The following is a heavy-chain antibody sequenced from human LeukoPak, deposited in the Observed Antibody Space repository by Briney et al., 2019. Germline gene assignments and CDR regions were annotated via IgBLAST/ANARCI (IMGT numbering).Heavy chain of an antibody. D-gene: IGHD4-23*01. J-gene: IGHJ4*02. CDR1: GFTFSNYA. CDR2: IRGTSGNT. V-gene: IGHV3-23*01. Sequence: GGSLGLSRAASGFTFSNYAMSWVRQAPGKGLEWVSVIRGTSGNTNYADSVKGRFTISRDNSKNMLYLQMDSLRVEDTAVYYCARDFGGNAIFDFWGQGTLVTVSS. CDR3: ARDFGGNAIFDF.